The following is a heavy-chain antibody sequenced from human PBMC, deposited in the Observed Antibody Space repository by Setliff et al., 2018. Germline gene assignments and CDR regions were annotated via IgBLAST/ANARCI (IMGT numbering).Heavy chain of an antibody. V-gene: IGHV4-39*07. D-gene: IGHD1-26*01. J-gene: IGHJ3*02. CDR2: IYFGGNT. CDR3: ARDASASDGRNAFDI. Sequence: LSLTCTVPGGSISDNGYFWGWVRQPPGKGLEWIGNIYFGGNTYFNPPFKSRVTMSIDTSNSQFSLKLSSVTAADTAIYYCARDASASDGRNAFDIWGQGTMVTVSS. CDR1: GGSISDNGYF.